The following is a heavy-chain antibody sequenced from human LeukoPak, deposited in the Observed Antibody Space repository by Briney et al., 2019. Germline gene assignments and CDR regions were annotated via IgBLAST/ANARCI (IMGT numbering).Heavy chain of an antibody. J-gene: IGHJ5*02. D-gene: IGHD3-22*01. CDR2: IIPILGIA. CDR1: GGTFSSYT. Sequence: ASVKVSCKASGGTFSSYTISWVRQAPGQGLEWMGRIIPILGIANYAQKFQGRVTITADKSTSTAYMELSSLRSEDTAVYYCARDTDSSGYFRWFDPWGQGTLVTVPS. CDR3: ARDTDSSGYFRWFDP. V-gene: IGHV1-69*04.